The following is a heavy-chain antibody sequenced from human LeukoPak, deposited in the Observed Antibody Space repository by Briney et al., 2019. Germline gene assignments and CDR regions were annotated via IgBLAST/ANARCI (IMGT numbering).Heavy chain of an antibody. V-gene: IGHV1-2*02. CDR2: INPNSGGT. D-gene: IGHD2-15*01. Sequence: ASVKVSCKASGYTFTGYYMHWVRQAPGQGLEWMGWINPNSGGTNYAQKFQGRVTMIRDTSISTAYMELSSLGSDDTAVYYCARDLEGYCSGGTCYFDYWGQGTLVTVSS. CDR3: ARDLEGYCSGGTCYFDY. CDR1: GYTFTGYY. J-gene: IGHJ4*02.